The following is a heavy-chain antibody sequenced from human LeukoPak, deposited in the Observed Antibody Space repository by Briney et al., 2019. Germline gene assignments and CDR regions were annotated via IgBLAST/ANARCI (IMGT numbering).Heavy chain of an antibody. D-gene: IGHD3-22*01. CDR3: ASPYYDSSGYSAY. Sequence: SETLSLTCTVSGGSISSHYWSWIRQPPGKGLEWIGYIYYSGSTNYNPSLKSRVTISVDTSKNQFSLKLSSVTAADTAVYYCASPYYDSSGYSAYWGQGTLVTVSS. J-gene: IGHJ4*02. CDR1: GGSISSHY. V-gene: IGHV4-59*11. CDR2: IYYSGST.